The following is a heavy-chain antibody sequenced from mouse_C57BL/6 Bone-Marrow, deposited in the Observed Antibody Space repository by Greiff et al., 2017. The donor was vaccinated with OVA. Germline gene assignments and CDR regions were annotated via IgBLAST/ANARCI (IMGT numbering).Heavy chain of an antibody. CDR1: GFNIKDDY. V-gene: IGHV14-4*01. CDR3: TTCYYYGSSYAWFAY. D-gene: IGHD1-1*01. Sequence: VQLQQSGAELVRPGASVKLSCTASGFNIKDDYMHWVKQRPEQGLEWIGWIDPENGDTEYASKFPGKATLTADTSSNTAYLQLSSLTSEDTAVYYCTTCYYYGSSYAWFAYWGQGTLVTVSA. J-gene: IGHJ3*01. CDR2: IDPENGDT.